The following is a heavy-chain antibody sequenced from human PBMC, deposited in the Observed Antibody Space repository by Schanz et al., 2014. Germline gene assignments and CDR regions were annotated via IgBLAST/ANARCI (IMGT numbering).Heavy chain of an antibody. CDR3: VSQTGSPDY. CDR1: GFTFSDYW. J-gene: IGHJ4*02. D-gene: IGHD6-13*01. Sequence: EVQLVESGGGLVQPGGSLRLSCTASGFTFSDYWMSWVRQAPGKGPEWVANIKHDGSVKDYGDSVEGRFTISRDNAKRALILQMNSLRVEYTAVYFCVSQTGSPDYWGQGTLVTVSS. CDR2: IKHDGSVK. V-gene: IGHV3-7*02.